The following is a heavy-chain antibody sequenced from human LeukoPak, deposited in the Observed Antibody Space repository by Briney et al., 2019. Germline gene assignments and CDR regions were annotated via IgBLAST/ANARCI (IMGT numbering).Heavy chain of an antibody. Sequence: PGGSLRLSCAASGFTFSDYYMSWVRQAPGKGLEWVSYISSSSSYTNYADSVKGRFTISRDNAKKSLYLQMNRLRAYDTAVYYCARAIYADYAVYFDYWGQGTLVTVSS. V-gene: IGHV3-11*05. D-gene: IGHD4-17*01. J-gene: IGHJ4*02. CDR2: ISSSSSYT. CDR3: ARAIYADYAVYFDY. CDR1: GFTFSDYY.